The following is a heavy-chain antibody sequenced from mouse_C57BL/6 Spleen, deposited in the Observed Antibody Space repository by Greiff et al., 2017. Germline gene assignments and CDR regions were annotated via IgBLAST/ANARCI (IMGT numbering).Heavy chain of an antibody. D-gene: IGHD2-5*01. J-gene: IGHJ4*01. Sequence: DVQLQESGPGLVKPSQSLSLTCSVTGYSITSGYYWNWIRQFPGNKLEWMGYISYDGSNNYNPSLKNRISITRDTSKNQFFLKLNSVTTEDTATYYCARVDSNYDYAMDYWGQGTSVTVSS. CDR1: GYSITSGYY. CDR3: ARVDSNYDYAMDY. CDR2: ISYDGSN. V-gene: IGHV3-6*01.